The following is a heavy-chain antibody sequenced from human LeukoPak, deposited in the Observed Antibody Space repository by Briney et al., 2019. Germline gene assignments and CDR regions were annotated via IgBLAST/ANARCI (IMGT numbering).Heavy chain of an antibody. CDR1: GFIFDDYA. D-gene: IGHD6-19*01. J-gene: IGHJ4*02. Sequence: PGGSLRLSCAASGFIFDDYAMYWVRQAPGKGLEWVSGISWNSGSIGYADSVKGRFTMSRDNAKNSLYLQMNSLRAEDTALYYCAKDLSIAVAGIDYWGQGTLVTVSS. CDR2: ISWNSGSI. CDR3: AKDLSIAVAGIDY. V-gene: IGHV3-9*01.